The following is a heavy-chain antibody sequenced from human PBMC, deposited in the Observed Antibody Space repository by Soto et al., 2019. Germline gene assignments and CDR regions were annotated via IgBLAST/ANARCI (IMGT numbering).Heavy chain of an antibody. CDR2: ITPVFGRP. J-gene: IGHJ1*01. Sequence: SVKVSCKASGGTFSSFGISWVRQAPGQGLECMGGITPVFGRPNYAQRFRGRLTITADESTNTCYMELIDLESEDTAVYYCAREGGGYNFWGQGTQVTVSS. CDR1: GGTFSSFG. CDR3: AREGGGYNF. V-gene: IGHV1-69*13. D-gene: IGHD5-12*01.